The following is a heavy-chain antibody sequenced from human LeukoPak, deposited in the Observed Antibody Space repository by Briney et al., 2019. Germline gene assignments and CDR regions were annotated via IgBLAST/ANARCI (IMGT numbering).Heavy chain of an antibody. J-gene: IGHJ3*02. CDR1: GGTFSSYA. D-gene: IGHD3-22*01. V-gene: IGHV1-69*04. CDR3: ARPPPDYYDSSGYYDLHAFDI. CDR2: IIPILGIA. Sequence: ASVKVSCKASGGTFSSYAISWVRQAPGQGLEWMGRIIPILGIANYAQKFQGRVTITADKSTSTAYMELSSLRSEDTAVYYCARPPPDYYDSSGYYDLHAFDIWGQGTMVTVSS.